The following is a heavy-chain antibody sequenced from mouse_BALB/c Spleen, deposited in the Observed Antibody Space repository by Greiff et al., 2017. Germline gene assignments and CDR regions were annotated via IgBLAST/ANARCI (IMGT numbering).Heavy chain of an antibody. CDR3: ARHAPYDDGAMDY. Sequence: VQGVESGPDLVAPSQSLSITCTVSGFSLTSYGVHWVRQPPGKGLEWLVVIWSDGSTTYNSALKSRLSISKDNSKSQVFLKMNSLQTDDTAMYYCARHAPYDDGAMDYWGQGTSVTVSS. CDR1: GFSLTSYG. CDR2: IWSDGST. J-gene: IGHJ4*01. D-gene: IGHD2-3*01. V-gene: IGHV2-6-2*01.